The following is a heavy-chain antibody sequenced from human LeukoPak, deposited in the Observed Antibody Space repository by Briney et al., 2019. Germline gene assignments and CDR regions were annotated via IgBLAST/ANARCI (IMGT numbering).Heavy chain of an antibody. Sequence: GGSLRLSCAASGFTFSSYGMSWVRQAPGKGLEWVSAISGSGGSTYYADSVKGRFTISRDNSKNTLYLQMNSLRAEDTAVYYCAKDPRIVVVTATFDYWGQGTLVTVSS. D-gene: IGHD2-21*02. J-gene: IGHJ4*02. CDR3: AKDPRIVVVTATFDY. V-gene: IGHV3-23*01. CDR1: GFTFSSYG. CDR2: ISGSGGST.